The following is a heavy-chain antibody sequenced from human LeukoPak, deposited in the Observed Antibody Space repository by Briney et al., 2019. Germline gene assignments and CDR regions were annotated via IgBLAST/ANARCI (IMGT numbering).Heavy chain of an antibody. D-gene: IGHD5/OR15-5a*01. CDR3: AKDLSSTPEYFPH. V-gene: IGHV3-9*01. CDR1: GFTFEDYA. Sequence: GGSLRLSCAASGFTFEDYAMHWVRQAPGKGLEWVSGISWNSGSIGYADSVKGRFTISRDNAKNSLYLQMNSLRAEDTALYYCAKDLSSTPEYFPHWGQGTLVTVSS. CDR2: ISWNSGSI. J-gene: IGHJ1*01.